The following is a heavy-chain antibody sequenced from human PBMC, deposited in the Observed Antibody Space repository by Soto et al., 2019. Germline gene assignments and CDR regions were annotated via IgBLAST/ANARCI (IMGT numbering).Heavy chain of an antibody. V-gene: IGHV1-2*02. Sequence: GASVKVSCKXSGYTFTGYYMHWVRQAPGQGLEWMGWINPNSGGTNYAQKFQGRVTMTRDTSISTAYMELSRLRSDDTAVYYCATIPAALYYYYGMDVWGQGTTVTVSS. J-gene: IGHJ6*02. D-gene: IGHD2-2*01. CDR2: INPNSGGT. CDR1: GYTFTGYY. CDR3: ATIPAALYYYYGMDV.